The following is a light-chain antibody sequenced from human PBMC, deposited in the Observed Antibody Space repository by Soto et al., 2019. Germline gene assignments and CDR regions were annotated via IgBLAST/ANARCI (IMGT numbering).Light chain of an antibody. CDR1: QSISSY. CDR3: QQSYTTPWT. J-gene: IGKJ1*01. CDR2: SAS. V-gene: IGKV1-39*01. Sequence: DIQMTQSPSSLSASVGDRVTITCRASQSISSYLNWDHQKPGKAPKLLIYSASSLQSGVPSRFRGSGSGKVFTLTISSLQPEDFATYYCQQSYTTPWTFGQGTKVEIK.